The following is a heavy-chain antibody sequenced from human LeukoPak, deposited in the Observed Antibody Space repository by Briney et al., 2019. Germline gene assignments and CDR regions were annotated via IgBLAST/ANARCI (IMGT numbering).Heavy chain of an antibody. J-gene: IGHJ5*02. V-gene: IGHV3-30*03. Sequence: GRSLRLSCAASGFTFSTYGLHWVRQAPGKGLEWVGAISYDGSDKYYADSVKGRFTISRDNSKNTLYLQMNSLRGEDTAVYYCARLGVRSGISWFDPWGQGTLVTVSS. D-gene: IGHD3-10*01. CDR3: ARLGVRSGISWFDP. CDR1: GFTFSTYG. CDR2: ISYDGSDK.